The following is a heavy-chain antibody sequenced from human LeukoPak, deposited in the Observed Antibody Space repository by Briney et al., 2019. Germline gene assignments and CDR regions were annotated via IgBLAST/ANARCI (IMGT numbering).Heavy chain of an antibody. V-gene: IGHV3-33*06. CDR3: ANSVTSWAFDI. CDR2: IWYDGSNK. Sequence: GRSLRLSCAASGFTFSSYGMHWVRQAPGKGLEWVAVIWYDGSNKYYADSVKGRFTISRDNSKNTLYLRMNSLRAEDTAVYYCANSVTSWAFDIWGQGTMVTVSS. D-gene: IGHD2-2*01. J-gene: IGHJ3*02. CDR1: GFTFSSYG.